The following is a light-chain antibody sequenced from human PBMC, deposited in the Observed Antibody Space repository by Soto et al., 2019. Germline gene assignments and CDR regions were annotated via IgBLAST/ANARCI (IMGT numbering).Light chain of an antibody. CDR3: SKYTTSTTLYV. CDR2: EVS. J-gene: IGLJ1*01. V-gene: IGLV2-14*01. CDR1: GSDIGVYNY. Sequence: QSVLTQPASLSGSPGQSITISCTGTGSDIGVYNYVSWYQQHPGKAPKLMIYEVSNRPSGVSNRFSGSKSGNTASLTISGLQAEDEADYYCSKYTTSTTLYVFGTGTTVTVL.